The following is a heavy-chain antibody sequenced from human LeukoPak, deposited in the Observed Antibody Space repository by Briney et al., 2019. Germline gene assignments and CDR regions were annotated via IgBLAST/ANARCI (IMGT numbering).Heavy chain of an antibody. CDR1: GFTFSAYA. CDR3: ARADQYYYDSSGGYFDY. J-gene: IGHJ4*02. Sequence: GGSLRLSCAASGFTFSAYAMTWVRQAPGKGLEWVSIISDSGGSTYYADSVKGRFTISRDNSKNTLYLQMNSLRAEDTAVYYCARADQYYYDSSGGYFDYWGQGTLVTASS. D-gene: IGHD3-22*01. V-gene: IGHV3-23*01. CDR2: ISDSGGST.